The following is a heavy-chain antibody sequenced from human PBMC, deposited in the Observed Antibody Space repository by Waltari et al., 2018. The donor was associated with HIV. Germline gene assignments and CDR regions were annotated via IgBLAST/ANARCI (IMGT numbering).Heavy chain of an antibody. Sequence: QVQLVQSGAEVRKPGASVKVSCKASGYTFTNYDINWMPQAPGQRLEWMGWINPNSGNTGYAQKFQGRVTMTRDTSRSTAYMELTSLTSEDTAVYHCSRGRGYSYGYSDLWGQGTLVTVSS. CDR1: GYTFTNYD. D-gene: IGHD5-18*01. J-gene: IGHJ4*02. CDR2: INPNSGNT. CDR3: SRGRGYSYGYSDL. V-gene: IGHV1-8*01.